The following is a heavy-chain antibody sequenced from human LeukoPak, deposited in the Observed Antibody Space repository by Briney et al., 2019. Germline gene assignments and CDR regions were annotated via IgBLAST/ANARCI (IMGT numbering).Heavy chain of an antibody. CDR3: ARAPAAIIRDNWFDP. D-gene: IGHD2-2*01. CDR1: GYTSTGYH. Sequence: GASVKVSCKASGYTSTGYHMHWVRQAPGQGLEWMGWINPNSGGTNYAQKLQGRVTMTTDTSTSTAYMELRSLRSDDTAVYYCARAPAAIIRDNWFDPWGQGTLVTVSS. V-gene: IGHV1-2*02. J-gene: IGHJ5*02. CDR2: INPNSGGT.